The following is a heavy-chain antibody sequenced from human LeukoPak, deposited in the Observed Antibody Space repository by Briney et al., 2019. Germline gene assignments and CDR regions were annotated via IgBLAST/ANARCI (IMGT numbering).Heavy chain of an antibody. CDR2: IYYSGST. V-gene: IGHV4-39*01. J-gene: IGHJ4*02. Sequence: PSETLSLTCTVSGGSISSSSYYWGWIRQPPGKGLEWIGSIYYSGSTYYNPSLKSRVTISVDTSKNQFSLKLSSVTAADTAVYYCARLRDCSSTSCYSYRHYYGSGRGYYFDYWGQGTLVTVST. CDR3: ARLRDCSSTSCYSYRHYYGSGRGYYFDY. CDR1: GGSISSSSYY. D-gene: IGHD2-2*02.